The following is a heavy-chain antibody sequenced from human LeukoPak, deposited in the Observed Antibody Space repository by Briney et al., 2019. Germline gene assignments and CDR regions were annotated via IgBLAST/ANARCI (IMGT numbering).Heavy chain of an antibody. D-gene: IGHD3-9*01. CDR2: ISSSSYI. CDR3: ARGVVRYFDY. V-gene: IGHV3-21*01. J-gene: IGHJ4*02. Sequence: GGSLRLSCAASGFTFSGYSMNWVRQAPGKGLEWVSSISSSSYIYYADSVKGRFTISRDDAKNSLYLQMNSLRAEDTAVYYCARGVVRYFDYWGQGALVTVSS. CDR1: GFTFSGYS.